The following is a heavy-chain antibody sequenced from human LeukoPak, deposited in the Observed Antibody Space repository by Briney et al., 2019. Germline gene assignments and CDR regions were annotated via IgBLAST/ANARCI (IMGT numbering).Heavy chain of an antibody. CDR1: GFTFSSYG. Sequence: PGGSLRLSCAASGFTFSSYGMHWVRQALGKGLEWVAVISYDGSNKYFADSVKGRFTISRDNSKNTLYLQMNSLRAEDTAVYYCAKDKGGSEIYAFDIWGQGTMVTVSS. CDR3: AKDKGGSEIYAFDI. CDR2: ISYDGSNK. V-gene: IGHV3-30*18. J-gene: IGHJ3*02. D-gene: IGHD3-10*01.